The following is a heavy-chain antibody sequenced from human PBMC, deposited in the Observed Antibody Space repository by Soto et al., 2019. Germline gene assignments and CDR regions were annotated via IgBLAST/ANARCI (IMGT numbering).Heavy chain of an antibody. V-gene: IGHV5-51*01. CDR2: IYPGDSNT. CDR3: ARAPHFWSGSYYRDV. J-gene: IGHJ6*04. CDR1: GYSFVSYW. D-gene: IGHD3-3*02. Sequence: PGESLKISCKGSGYSFVSYWIGWVRQMPGKGLEWMGIIYPGDSNTRYSPSFQGQVTISADKSISTAYLQWTSLKASDTAMYYCARAPHFWSGSYYRDVWGKGTTVTVSS.